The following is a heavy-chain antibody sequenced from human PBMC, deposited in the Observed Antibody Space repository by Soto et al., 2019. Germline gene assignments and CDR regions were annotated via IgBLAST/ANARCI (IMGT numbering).Heavy chain of an antibody. D-gene: IGHD6-6*01. CDR2: ITYDGSNK. CDR1: GFTFSNYG. Sequence: QVQLVESGGGVVQPGRSLRLSCAASGFTFSNYGMHWVRQAPGKGLEWVAVITYDGSNKYYADSVKGRFTISRDNSKNTLSLQMHSLRVEDTAVYYCPKDRHSSSWWDGFDMWGQGTRVTVFS. J-gene: IGHJ3*02. V-gene: IGHV3-30*18. CDR3: PKDRHSSSWWDGFDM.